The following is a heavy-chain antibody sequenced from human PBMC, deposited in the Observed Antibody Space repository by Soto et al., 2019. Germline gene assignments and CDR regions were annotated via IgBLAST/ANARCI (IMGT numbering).Heavy chain of an antibody. V-gene: IGHV3-30-3*01. CDR2: ISYDGSNK. CDR1: GFTFSSYA. J-gene: IGHJ4*02. CDR3: APLGGVIVEGH. D-gene: IGHD3-3*01. Sequence: QVQLVESGGGVVQPGRSLRLSCAASGFTFSSYAVHWVRQAPGKGLEWVAVISYDGSNKNYAESVKGRFTISRDNSKNTLYLQMNRLRAEDTAVYYCAPLGGVIVEGHWGKGPLVTVSS.